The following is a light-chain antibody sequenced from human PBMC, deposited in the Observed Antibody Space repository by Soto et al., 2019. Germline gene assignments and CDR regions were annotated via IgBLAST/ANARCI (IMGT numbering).Light chain of an antibody. CDR1: QSVSNY. Sequence: EIVMTQSPATLSVSPGERATLSFRASQSVSNYLAWYQHKPGQAPRLLIYEASNRATGIPARFSGSGSGTDFTLTISSLEPEDFAVYFCQQRSNWPWTFGQGTKVDIK. V-gene: IGKV3-11*01. CDR2: EAS. CDR3: QQRSNWPWT. J-gene: IGKJ1*01.